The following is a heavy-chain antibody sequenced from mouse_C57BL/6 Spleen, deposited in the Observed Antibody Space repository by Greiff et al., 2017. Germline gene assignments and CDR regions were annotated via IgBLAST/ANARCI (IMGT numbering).Heavy chain of an antibody. V-gene: IGHV5-4*01. D-gene: IGHD2-14*01. CDR2: ISDGGSYT. CDR3: ARDYYGYRSYFDY. J-gene: IGHJ2*01. Sequence: EVQLVESGGGLVKPGGSLKLSCAASGFTFSSYAMSWVRQTPEKRLEWVATISDGGSYTYYPDNVEGRFTISRDNAKNNLYLQMSHLKSEDTAMYYCARDYYGYRSYFDYWGQGTTLTVSS. CDR1: GFTFSSYA.